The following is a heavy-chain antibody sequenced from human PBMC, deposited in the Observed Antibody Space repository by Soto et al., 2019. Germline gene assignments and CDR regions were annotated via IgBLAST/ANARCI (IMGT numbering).Heavy chain of an antibody. CDR1: GFSLSTSGVG. J-gene: IGHJ6*02. CDR3: VHSRCGGDCLQSYPSHYYYGMDI. Sequence: QITLKESGPTLVKHTQTLTLTCTFSGFSLSTSGVGVGWIRQPPGKALEWLALIYWDNDKRYSPSLQSRLTITKATSKNQVVLTMSNMVPVDTATYYCVHSRCGGDCLQSYPSHYYYGMDIWGQGTTVTVSS. CDR2: IYWDNDK. V-gene: IGHV2-5*02. D-gene: IGHD2-21*02.